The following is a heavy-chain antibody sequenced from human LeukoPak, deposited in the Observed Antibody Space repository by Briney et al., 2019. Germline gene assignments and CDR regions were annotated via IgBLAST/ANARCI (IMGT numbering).Heavy chain of an antibody. Sequence: GGSLRLSCAASGFTFSSYAMSWVRQAPGKGLEWVSAISGSGGSTYYADSVKGRFTISRDNSKNTLYLQMNSLRAEDTAVYYCAKDEPGYYDSSGTTIDYWGQGTLVTVSS. V-gene: IGHV3-23*01. D-gene: IGHD3-22*01. CDR1: GFTFSSYA. CDR2: ISGSGGST. CDR3: AKDEPGYYDSSGTTIDY. J-gene: IGHJ4*02.